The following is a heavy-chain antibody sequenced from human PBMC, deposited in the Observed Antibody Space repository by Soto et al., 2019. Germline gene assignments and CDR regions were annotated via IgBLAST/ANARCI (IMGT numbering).Heavy chain of an antibody. D-gene: IGHD2-15*01. J-gene: IGHJ4*02. Sequence: GGSLRLSCAASGFTFSSYSMNWVRQAPGKGLEWVSSISSSSSYIYYADSVKGRFTISRDNAKNSLYLQMNSLRAEDTAVYYCARGTIVVVVAATPADYWGQGTLVTVSS. V-gene: IGHV3-21*01. CDR1: GFTFSSYS. CDR2: ISSSSSYI. CDR3: ARGTIVVVVAATPADY.